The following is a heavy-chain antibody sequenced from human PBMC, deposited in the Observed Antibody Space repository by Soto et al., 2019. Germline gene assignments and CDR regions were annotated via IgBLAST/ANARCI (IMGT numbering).Heavy chain of an antibody. Sequence: EVQLVETGGGLIQPGGSLRLSCAASGFTVSSNYMSWVRQAPGQGLEWVSFIYSGGRTYYADSVKGRFTISRDNSKNTLYLQMNSRRAEDTAVYYCAREAISSDYFDYWGQGTLVIVAS. CDR1: GFTVSSNY. CDR3: AREAISSDYFDY. D-gene: IGHD3-22*01. V-gene: IGHV3-53*02. CDR2: IYSGGRT. J-gene: IGHJ4*02.